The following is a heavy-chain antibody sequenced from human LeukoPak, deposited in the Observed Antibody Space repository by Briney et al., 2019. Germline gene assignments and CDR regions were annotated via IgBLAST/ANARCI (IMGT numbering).Heavy chain of an antibody. Sequence: KASETLSLTCAVYGGSFSGYYWSWIRQPPGKGLEWIGEINHSGSTNYNPSLKSRVTISVDTSKNQFSLKLSSVTAADTAVYYCARVPQWLVNWFDPWGQGTLVTVSS. CDR2: INHSGST. D-gene: IGHD6-19*01. CDR3: ARVPQWLVNWFDP. CDR1: GGSFSGYY. V-gene: IGHV4-34*01. J-gene: IGHJ5*02.